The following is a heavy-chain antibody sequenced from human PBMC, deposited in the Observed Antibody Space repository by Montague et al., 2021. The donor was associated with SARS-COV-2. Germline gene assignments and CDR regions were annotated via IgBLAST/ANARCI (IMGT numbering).Heavy chain of an antibody. CDR2: IYYRGST. V-gene: IGHV4-59*01. CDR1: GGSISTNY. J-gene: IGHJ5*02. D-gene: IGHD6-19*01. Sequence: SETLSLTCNVSGGSISTNYWSWIRQPPGKGLEWIGYIYYRGSTNYNPSLKSRITMSVDTSKNQFSLKVSSVTAADTAVYYCAREGQYSWFDAWGQGKLVTVSS. CDR3: AREGQYSWFDA.